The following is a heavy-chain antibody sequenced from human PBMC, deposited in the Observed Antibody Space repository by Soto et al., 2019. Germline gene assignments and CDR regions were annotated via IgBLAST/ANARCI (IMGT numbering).Heavy chain of an antibody. D-gene: IGHD3-10*01. J-gene: IGHJ4*02. CDR1: GFTFSSYS. CDR3: ARLWFGELN. CDR2: ISSSSDAI. V-gene: IGHV3-48*02. Sequence: EVQLVESGGGLVQPGGSLRLSCAASGFTFSSYSMIWVRQAPGKGLEWVSYISSSSDAIYYADSVKGRFTISRDNAKNSLYLQMNTLRDEDTAVYYCARLWFGELNWGQGTLVTVSS.